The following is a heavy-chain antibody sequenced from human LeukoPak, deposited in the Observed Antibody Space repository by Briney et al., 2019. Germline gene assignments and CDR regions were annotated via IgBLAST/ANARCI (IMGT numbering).Heavy chain of an antibody. V-gene: IGHV1-18*01. CDR2: ISAYNGNT. CDR1: GYTFISYG. D-gene: IGHD3-16*02. J-gene: IGHJ6*03. CDR3: ARARLSAEYYYYMDV. Sequence: ASVKVSCKASGYTFISYGISWVRQAPGQGLEWMGWISAYNGNTNYAQKFQGRVTITADESTSTAYMELSSLRSEDTAVYYCARARLSAEYYYYMDVWGKGTTVTVSS.